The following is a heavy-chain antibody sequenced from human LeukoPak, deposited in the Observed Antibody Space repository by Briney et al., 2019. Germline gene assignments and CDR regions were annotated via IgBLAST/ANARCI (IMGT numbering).Heavy chain of an antibody. D-gene: IGHD3-16*01. Sequence: GGSLRLSCAASGFYFSFYNMICVRESPGEGLEWVSSIRYFDDFTYYAESLKGRFTISRDKAKNSLSLHMCSVRAEDTALYYSVRGGGYEEYYYYGMDVWGQGTTVTVSS. CDR3: VRGGGYEEYYYYGMDV. V-gene: IGHV3-21*01. J-gene: IGHJ6*01. CDR1: GFYFSFYN. CDR2: IRYFDDFT.